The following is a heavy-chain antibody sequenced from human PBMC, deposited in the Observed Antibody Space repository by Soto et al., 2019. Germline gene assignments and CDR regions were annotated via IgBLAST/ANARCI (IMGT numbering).Heavy chain of an antibody. CDR3: AKHIYYYGSGSYPYY. D-gene: IGHD3-10*01. CDR1: WVTICSLA. J-gene: IGHJ4*02. V-gene: IGHV3-23*01. Sequence: GLLRDLRGAAWVTICSLALSRVRQAPGEGLEWVSAISGSGGSTYYADSVKGRFTISRDNSKNTLYLQMNSLRAEDTAVYYCAKHIYYYGSGSYPYYWGQGTLVTVSS. CDR2: ISGSGGST.